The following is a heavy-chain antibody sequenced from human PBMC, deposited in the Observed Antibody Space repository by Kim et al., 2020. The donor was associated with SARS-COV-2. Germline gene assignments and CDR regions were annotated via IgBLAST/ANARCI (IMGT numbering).Heavy chain of an antibody. CDR1: GWSFSGYY. J-gene: IGHJ6*01. CDR2: INHSGST. CDR3: SRGVGVLFASPPTSLHYY. V-gene: IGHV4-34*01. Sequence: SETLSLTCAVYGWSFSGYYLSWIRQPPGKGLEWICEINHSGSTNYNPSLKSRVSISVDTSKNQFSLKLISVNAADTAGSYCSRGVGVLFASPPTSLHYY. D-gene: IGHD1-26*01.